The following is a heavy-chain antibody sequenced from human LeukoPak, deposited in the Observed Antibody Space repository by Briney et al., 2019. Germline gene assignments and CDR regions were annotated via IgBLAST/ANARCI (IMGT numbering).Heavy chain of an antibody. CDR3: AREGSSPRDGYNFTFDY. J-gene: IGHJ4*02. V-gene: IGHV3-48*03. D-gene: IGHD5-24*01. CDR1: GFTFSSYE. CDR2: ISSSGSTR. Sequence: PGGSLRLSCAASGFTFSSYEMNWVRQAPEKGLEWVSYISSSGSTRYYADSVKGRFTISRDDAKNSLYLQMNSLRAEDTAVYYCAREGSSPRDGYNFTFDYWGQGTLVTVSS.